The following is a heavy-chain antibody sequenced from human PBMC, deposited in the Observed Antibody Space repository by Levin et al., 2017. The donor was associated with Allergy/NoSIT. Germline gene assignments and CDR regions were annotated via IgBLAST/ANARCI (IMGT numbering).Heavy chain of an antibody. Sequence: GGSLRLSCAASGFTFSSYSMNWVRQAPGKGLEWVSSISSSSSYIYYADSVKGRFTISRDNAKNSLYLQMNSLRAEDTAVYYCARDATNELPIWFGELLPNYWYFDRWGRGTLVTVSS. CDR1: GFTFSSYS. CDR2: ISSSSSYI. J-gene: IGHJ2*01. D-gene: IGHD3-10*01. CDR3: ARDATNELPIWFGELLPNYWYFDR. V-gene: IGHV3-21*01.